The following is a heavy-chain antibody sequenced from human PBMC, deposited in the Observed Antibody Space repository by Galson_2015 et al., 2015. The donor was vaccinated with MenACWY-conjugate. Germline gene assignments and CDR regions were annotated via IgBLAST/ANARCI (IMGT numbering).Heavy chain of an antibody. Sequence: PALVKPTQTLTLTCTFSGFSLSPTAVGVGWIRQPPGKALEWLAVIYWDDDKRYSPSLKSRLTITKDTSKNQVVLTMTNMDPVDTATYYCAHCTRFCSSNACPKWFDPWGQGTLVTVSS. D-gene: IGHD2-2*01. CDR2: IYWDDDK. CDR3: AHCTRFCSSNACPKWFDP. V-gene: IGHV2-5*02. CDR1: GFSLSPTAVG. J-gene: IGHJ5*02.